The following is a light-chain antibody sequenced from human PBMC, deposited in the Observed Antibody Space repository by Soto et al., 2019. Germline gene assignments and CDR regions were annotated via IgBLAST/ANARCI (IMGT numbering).Light chain of an antibody. J-gene: IGLJ1*01. CDR3: RSYAGSNSYV. CDR1: SSDFGGYNY. CDR2: EVT. Sequence: QSALTQPPSASGSPGQSVTISCTGTSSDFGGYNYVSWYQQHPGKAPKLIIYEVTKRPSGVPDRFSGSKSGNTASLTVYGPQAEDEADYYCRSYAGSNSYVLGTGTKLTVL. V-gene: IGLV2-8*01.